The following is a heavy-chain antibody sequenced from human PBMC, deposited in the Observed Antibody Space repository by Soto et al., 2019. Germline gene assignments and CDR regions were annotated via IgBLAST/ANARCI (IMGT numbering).Heavy chain of an antibody. J-gene: IGHJ4*02. CDR3: TSMVRGVIDY. Sequence: EVQLVESGGGLVQPGGSLKLSCAASGFTFSGSAMHWVRQASGKGLEWVGRIRSKANNFATAYAASVKGRFTISRYDSKNTAYLQMNSLKTDDTAVYHCTSMVRGVIDYWGQGTLVTVSS. CDR1: GFTFSGSA. D-gene: IGHD3-10*01. CDR2: IRSKANNFAT. V-gene: IGHV3-73*01.